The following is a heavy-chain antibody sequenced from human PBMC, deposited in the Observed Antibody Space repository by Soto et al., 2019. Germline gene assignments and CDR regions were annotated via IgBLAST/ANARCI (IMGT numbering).Heavy chain of an antibody. CDR1: GYTFTGYY. Sequence: ASVKVSCKASGYTFTGYYMHWVRQAPGQGLEWMGWINPNSGDTHYAQKFQGWLTMTRDTSISTAYMELSRLRSDDTAVYYCTRTPVPGTRYFQHWGQGTLVTVSS. CDR3: TRTPVPGTRYFQH. CDR2: INPNSGDT. V-gene: IGHV1-2*04. J-gene: IGHJ1*01. D-gene: IGHD6-19*01.